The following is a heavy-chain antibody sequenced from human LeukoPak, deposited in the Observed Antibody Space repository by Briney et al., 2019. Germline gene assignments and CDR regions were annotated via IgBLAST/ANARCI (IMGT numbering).Heavy chain of an antibody. D-gene: IGHD1-1*01. CDR2: IYSGGST. CDR3: ASLPLGPRDAFDI. V-gene: IGHV3-66*01. CDR1: GFTVSSNY. J-gene: IGHJ3*02. Sequence: GGSLRLSCAVSGFTVSSNYMSWVRQAPGKGLEWVSVIYSGGSTYYADSVKGRFTISRDNSKNTLYLQMNSLRAEDTAVYYCASLPLGPRDAFDIWGQGTMVTVSS.